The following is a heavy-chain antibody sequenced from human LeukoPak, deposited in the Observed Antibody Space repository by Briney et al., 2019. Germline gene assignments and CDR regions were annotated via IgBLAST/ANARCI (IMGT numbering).Heavy chain of an antibody. CDR2: ISSSGSTI. CDR1: GFTFSSYE. Sequence: PGGSLRLSCAASGFTFSSYEMNWVRQAPGEGLEWVSYISSSGSTIYYADSVKGRFTISRDNSKNTLYLQMNSLRAEDTAVYYCAKGLMIDNENDYWGQGTLVTVSS. CDR3: AKGLMIDNENDY. D-gene: IGHD3-22*01. V-gene: IGHV3-48*03. J-gene: IGHJ4*02.